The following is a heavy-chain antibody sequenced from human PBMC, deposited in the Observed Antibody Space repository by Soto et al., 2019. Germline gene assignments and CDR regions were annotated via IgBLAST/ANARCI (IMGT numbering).Heavy chain of an antibody. J-gene: IGHJ6*02. D-gene: IGHD6-6*01. CDR2: IIPIFGTA. CDR3: ARDDHSSSSLGYYYGMDV. V-gene: IGHV1-69*13. CDR1: GGTFSSYA. Sequence: SVKVSCKASGGTFSSYAISWVRQAPGQGLEWMGGIIPIFGTANYAQKFQGRVTITADESTSTAYMELSSLRSEDTAVYYCARDDHSSSSLGYYYGMDVWGHGTTVTVSS.